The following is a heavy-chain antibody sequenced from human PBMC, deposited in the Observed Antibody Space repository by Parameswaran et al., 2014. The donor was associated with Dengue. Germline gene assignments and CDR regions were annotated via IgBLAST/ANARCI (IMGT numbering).Heavy chain of an antibody. CDR2: IYWDDDK. CDR3: AHSRRAAPDWGNFDY. D-gene: IGHD3-16*01. J-gene: IGHJ4*02. V-gene: IGHV2-5*02. Sequence: PGKALEWLALIYWDDDKRYSPSLKSRLTITKDTSKNQVVLTMTNMDPVDTATYYCAHSRRAAPDWGNFDYWGQGTLVTVSS.